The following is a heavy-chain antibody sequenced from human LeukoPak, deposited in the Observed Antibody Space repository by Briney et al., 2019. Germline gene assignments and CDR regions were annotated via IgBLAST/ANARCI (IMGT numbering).Heavy chain of an antibody. D-gene: IGHD3-22*01. CDR3: ASRGGYWDYFDY. CDR2: MNPNSGNT. V-gene: IGHV1-8*01. Sequence: GASVKVSCKASGYTFTSYAINWVRQATGQGLEWMGWMNPNSGNTGYAQTFQGRVTMTRNTSISTAYMELSSLRSEDTAVYYCASRGGYWDYFDYWGQGTLVTVSS. CDR1: GYTFTSYA. J-gene: IGHJ4*02.